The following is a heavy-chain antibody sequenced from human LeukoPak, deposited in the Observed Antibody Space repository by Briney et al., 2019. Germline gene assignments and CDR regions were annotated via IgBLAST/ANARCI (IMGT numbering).Heavy chain of an antibody. CDR1: GFTFSSYS. V-gene: IGHV3-21*01. CDR2: ISSSSSYI. D-gene: IGHD3-10*01. J-gene: IGHJ4*02. Sequence: GGSLRLSCAASGFTFSSYSMNWVRPGPGKGLEWVSSISSSSSYIYYADSVKGRFTISRDNAKNSLYLQMNSLRAEDTAVYYCARDLRFGELSHWGQGTLVTVSS. CDR3: ARDLRFGELSH.